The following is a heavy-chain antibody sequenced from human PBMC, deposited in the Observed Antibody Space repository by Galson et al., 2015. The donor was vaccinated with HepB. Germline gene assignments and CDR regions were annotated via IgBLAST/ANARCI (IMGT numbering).Heavy chain of an antibody. CDR3: TRDRPPGGGIAAAAFLI. V-gene: IGHV3-49*03. Sequence: SLRLSCAASGFTFGDYAMSWFRQAPGKGLEWVGFIRSKAYGGTTEYAASVKGRFTISRDDSKSIAYLQMNSLKTEDTAVYYCTRDRPPGGGIAAAAFLIWGQGTMVTVSS. D-gene: IGHD6-13*01. CDR1: GFTFGDYA. CDR2: IRSKAYGGTT. J-gene: IGHJ3*02.